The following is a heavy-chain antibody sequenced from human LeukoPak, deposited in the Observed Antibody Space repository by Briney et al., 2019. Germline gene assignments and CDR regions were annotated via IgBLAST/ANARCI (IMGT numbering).Heavy chain of an antibody. CDR3: ARRVAVVAANYYYYGMDV. V-gene: IGHV5-10-1*01. CDR1: GYSFTSYW. CDR2: IDPSDSYT. J-gene: IGHJ6*02. D-gene: IGHD2-15*01. Sequence: GESLKISCKGSGYSFTSYWISWLRQMPGKGLEWMGRIDPSDSYTNYSPSFQGHVTISADKSISTAYLQWSSLKASDTAMYYCARRVAVVAANYYYYGMDVWGQGTTVTVSS.